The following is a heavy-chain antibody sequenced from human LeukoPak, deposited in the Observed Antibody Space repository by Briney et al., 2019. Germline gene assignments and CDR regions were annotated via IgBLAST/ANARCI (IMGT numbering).Heavy chain of an antibody. CDR3: AIGGIYCSSTSCYPDY. CDR1: GGTFSSYA. D-gene: IGHD2-2*01. CDR2: IIPIFGTA. J-gene: IGHJ4*02. V-gene: IGHV1-69*05. Sequence: GASVKVSCKASGGTFSSYAISWVRQAPGQGLEWMGGIIPIFGTANYAQKFQGRVTITTDESTSTAYMELSSLRSEDTAVYYCAIGGIYCSSTSCYPDYWGQGTLVTVSS.